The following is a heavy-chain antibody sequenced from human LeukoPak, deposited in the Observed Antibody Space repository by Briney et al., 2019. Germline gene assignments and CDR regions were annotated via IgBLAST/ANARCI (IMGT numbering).Heavy chain of an antibody. Sequence: GGSLRLSCAASGFSFTTNAMNWVRQAPGKGLEWVSGISGSGGSTYYADSVKGRFTISRDNSKNTLYLQMNSLRAEDTAVYYCAKDVVVVAATPVGMDVWGQGTTVTISS. J-gene: IGHJ6*02. CDR2: ISGSGGST. CDR1: GFSFTTNA. V-gene: IGHV3-23*01. D-gene: IGHD2-15*01. CDR3: AKDVVVVAATPVGMDV.